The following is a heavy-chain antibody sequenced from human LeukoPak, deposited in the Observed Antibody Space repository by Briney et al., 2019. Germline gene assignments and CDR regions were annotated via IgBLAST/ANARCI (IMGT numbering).Heavy chain of an antibody. CDR3: ARQLVGAPGAFDI. CDR2: IYPGDSDT. D-gene: IGHD1-26*01. Sequence: GESLKISCKGSGYSFTTYWIGWVRQMPGKGLERMGIIYPGDSDTRYSPSFQGQVTISADKSISTAYLQWSSLKASDTAMCYCARQLVGAPGAFDIWGQGTMVTVSS. V-gene: IGHV5-51*01. J-gene: IGHJ3*02. CDR1: GYSFTTYW.